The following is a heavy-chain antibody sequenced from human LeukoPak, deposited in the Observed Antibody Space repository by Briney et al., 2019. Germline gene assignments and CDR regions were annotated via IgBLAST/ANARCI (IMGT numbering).Heavy chain of an antibody. Sequence: SETLSLTCTVSGGSITSDTYYWGWVRQPPGKGLEWIAFIYYTGITFYTPSLKGRVTLSEDTSKNQLSLKLSSVTAADTAVYYCTRGAVGSTPHVAFDIWGQGTMVTVSS. V-gene: IGHV4-39*01. CDR3: TRGAVGSTPHVAFDI. CDR1: GGSITSDTYY. D-gene: IGHD1-26*01. J-gene: IGHJ3*02. CDR2: IYYTGIT.